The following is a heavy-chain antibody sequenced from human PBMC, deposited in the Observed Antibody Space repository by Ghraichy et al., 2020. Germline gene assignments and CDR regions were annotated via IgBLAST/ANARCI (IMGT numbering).Heavy chain of an antibody. J-gene: IGHJ4*02. V-gene: IGHV3-30*02. Sequence: GGSLRLSCAASGFTFSSYGMHWVRQAPGKGLEWVAFIRYDGSNKYYADSVKGRFTISRDNSKNTLYLQMNSLRAEDTAVYYCAKPRDSSSSVFDYWGQGTLVTVSS. CDR1: GFTFSSYG. D-gene: IGHD6-6*01. CDR3: AKPRDSSSSVFDY. CDR2: IRYDGSNK.